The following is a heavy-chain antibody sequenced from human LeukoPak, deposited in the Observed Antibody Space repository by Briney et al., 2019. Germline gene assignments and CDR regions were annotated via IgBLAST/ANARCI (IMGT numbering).Heavy chain of an antibody. CDR1: GYTFTGYY. CDR3: ARSGPSSSWYFWFDP. J-gene: IGHJ5*02. Sequence: ASMKVSCKASGYTFTGYYMHWVRQAPGQGLEWMGRINANSGGTNYAQKFQGWVTMTRDTSISTVYMELSRLRSDDTAVYYCARSGPSSSWYFWFDPWGQGTLVTVSS. CDR2: INANSGGT. D-gene: IGHD6-13*01. V-gene: IGHV1-2*04.